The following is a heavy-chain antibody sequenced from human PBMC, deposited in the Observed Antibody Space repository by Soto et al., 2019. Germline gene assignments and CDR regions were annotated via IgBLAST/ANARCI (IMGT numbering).Heavy chain of an antibody. CDR3: ASRDPGTSVDY. D-gene: IGHD1-7*01. CDR1: GGSFTSNNW. Sequence: SETLSLTCAVSGGSFTSNNWWTWVRQPPGQGLEWIGEIYRTGSTNYNPSLQSRVTISLDKSENQFSLKVTSLTAADTAVYYCASRDPGTSVDYWGQGALVTVSS. V-gene: IGHV4-4*02. CDR2: IYRTGST. J-gene: IGHJ4*02.